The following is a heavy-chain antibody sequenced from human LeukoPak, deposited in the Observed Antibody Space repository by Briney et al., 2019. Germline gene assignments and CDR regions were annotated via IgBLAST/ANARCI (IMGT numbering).Heavy chain of an antibody. CDR1: GFTFSDYY. J-gene: IGHJ3*02. D-gene: IGHD2-21*01. V-gene: IGHV3-11*01. Sequence: GGSLRLSCAASGFTFSDYYMSWIRQAPGKGLEWVSYISSSGSTIYYADSVKGRFTISRDNAKNSLYLQMNSLRAEDTAVYYCARKGLAYCGGDCYSNAFDIWGQGTMVTVSS. CDR3: ARKGLAYCGGDCYSNAFDI. CDR2: ISSSGSTI.